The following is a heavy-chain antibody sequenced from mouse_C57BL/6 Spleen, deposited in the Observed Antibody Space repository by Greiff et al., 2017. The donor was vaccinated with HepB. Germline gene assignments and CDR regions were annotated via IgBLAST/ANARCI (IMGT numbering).Heavy chain of an antibody. Sequence: EVMLVESGGGLVKPGGSLKLSCAASGFTFSSYTMSWVRQTPEKRLEWVATISGGGGNTYYPDSVKGRFTISRDNAKNTLYLQMSSLRSEDTALYYCARHPYYYGSTRYFDVWGTGTTVTVSS. CDR3: ARHPYYYGSTRYFDV. CDR1: GFTFSSYT. D-gene: IGHD1-1*01. J-gene: IGHJ1*03. CDR2: ISGGGGNT. V-gene: IGHV5-9*01.